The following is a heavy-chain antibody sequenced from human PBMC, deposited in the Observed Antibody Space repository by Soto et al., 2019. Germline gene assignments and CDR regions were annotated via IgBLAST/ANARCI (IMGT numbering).Heavy chain of an antibody. CDR2: ISYDGSNK. CDR3: AKGSGSGSYFYYYYYYGMDV. J-gene: IGHJ6*02. V-gene: IGHV3-30*18. Sequence: GGSLRLSCAASGSTFSSYGMHWVRQAPGKGLEWVAVISYDGSNKYYADSVKGRFTISRDNSKNTLYLQMNSLRAEDTAVYYCAKGSGSGSYFYYYYYYGMDVWGQGTTVTVSS. CDR1: GSTFSSYG. D-gene: IGHD1-26*01.